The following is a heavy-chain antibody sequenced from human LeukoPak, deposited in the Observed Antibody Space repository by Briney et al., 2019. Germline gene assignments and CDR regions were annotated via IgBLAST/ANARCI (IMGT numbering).Heavy chain of an antibody. J-gene: IGHJ4*02. Sequence: GGSLRLSCAASGFTFSSYAMSWVRQAPGKGLEWVSAISGSGGSTYYADSVKGRFTISRDNSKNTLYLQMNSLRAEDTAVYYCANWEWELPNYFDYWGRGTLVTVSS. CDR1: GFTFSSYA. CDR3: ANWEWELPNYFDY. CDR2: ISGSGGST. D-gene: IGHD1-26*01. V-gene: IGHV3-23*01.